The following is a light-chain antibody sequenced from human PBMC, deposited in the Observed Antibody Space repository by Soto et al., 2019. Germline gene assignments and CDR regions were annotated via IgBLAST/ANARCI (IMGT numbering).Light chain of an antibody. Sequence: DIQMTQSPSAMSASVGDRVTIPCRASRGIGIYLAWFHQKPGQVPKRLIYTGSSLQSGVPSRFSGSGSGTEFTLTISSLQPEDFATYYCLQHSEYPRTFGQGTKVEI. CDR2: TGS. CDR1: RGIGIY. J-gene: IGKJ1*01. CDR3: LQHSEYPRT. V-gene: IGKV1-17*03.